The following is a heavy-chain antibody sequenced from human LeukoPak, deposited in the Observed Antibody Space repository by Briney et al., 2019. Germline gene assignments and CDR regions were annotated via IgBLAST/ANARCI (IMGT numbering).Heavy chain of an antibody. CDR1: GYTFTSYY. CDR2: INPSGGST. D-gene: IGHD3-10*01. Sequence: ASVKVSCRASGYTFTSYYMHWVGQAPGQGLEWMGIINPSGGSTSYAQKFQGRVTMTRDMSTSTVYMELSSLRSEDTAVYYCAREGSGNSIDYWGQGTLVTVSS. CDR3: AREGSGNSIDY. J-gene: IGHJ4*02. V-gene: IGHV1-46*01.